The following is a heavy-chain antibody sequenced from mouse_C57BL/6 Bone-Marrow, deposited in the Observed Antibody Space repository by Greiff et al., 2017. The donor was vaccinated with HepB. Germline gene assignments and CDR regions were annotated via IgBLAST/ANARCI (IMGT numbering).Heavy chain of an antibody. CDR2: INPGSGGT. CDR1: GYAFTNYL. Sequence: QVQLQQFGAELVRPGTSVKVSCKASGYAFTNYLIEWVKQRPGQGLEWIGVINPGSGGTNYNEKFKGKATLTADKSSSTAYMQLSSLTSEDSAVYFCARGYRFAYWGQGTLVTVSA. CDR3: ARGYRFAY. V-gene: IGHV1-54*01. D-gene: IGHD2-2*01. J-gene: IGHJ3*01.